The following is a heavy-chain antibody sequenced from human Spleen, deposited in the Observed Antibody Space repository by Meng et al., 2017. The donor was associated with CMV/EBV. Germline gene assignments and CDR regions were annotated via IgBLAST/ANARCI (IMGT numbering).Heavy chain of an antibody. CDR1: GFTFSRYA. Sequence: GESLKISCAASGFTFSRYAMYWVRQAPGKGLEWVAVISYDGSDKYYADSVKGRFPISRDNSKNRLYLQMNSLRGEDTAVYYCAKDQQSPFSYYFYGMDVWGQGTTVTVSS. CDR2: ISYDGSDK. CDR3: AKDQQSPFSYYFYGMDV. D-gene: IGHD1/OR15-1a*01. J-gene: IGHJ6*02. V-gene: IGHV3-30*04.